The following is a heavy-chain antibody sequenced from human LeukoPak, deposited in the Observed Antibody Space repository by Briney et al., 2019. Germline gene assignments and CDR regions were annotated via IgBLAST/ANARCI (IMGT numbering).Heavy chain of an antibody. Sequence: GGSLRLSCAASGFTFRNYGMSWVRQAPGKGLEWVSAISNSGGNTYYADSVKGRFTISRDNSRNTLYLQMNSLRAEDTAVYYCARDLNWETYWGQGTLVTVSS. V-gene: IGHV3-23*01. CDR1: GFTFRNYG. J-gene: IGHJ4*02. CDR3: ARDLNWETY. CDR2: ISNSGGNT. D-gene: IGHD7-27*01.